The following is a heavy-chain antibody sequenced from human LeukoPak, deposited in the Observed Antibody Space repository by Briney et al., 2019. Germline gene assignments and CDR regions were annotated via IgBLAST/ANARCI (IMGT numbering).Heavy chain of an antibody. Sequence: SETLSLTCTVSGGSISSYYWSWIRQPPGKGLEWIGYIYYSGSTNYNPSLKSRVTISVDTSKNRFSLKLSSVTAADTAVYYCARSGYSSPVGRFDPWGQGTLVTVST. CDR1: GGSISSYY. D-gene: IGHD6-13*01. V-gene: IGHV4-59*01. CDR3: ARSGYSSPVGRFDP. J-gene: IGHJ5*02. CDR2: IYYSGST.